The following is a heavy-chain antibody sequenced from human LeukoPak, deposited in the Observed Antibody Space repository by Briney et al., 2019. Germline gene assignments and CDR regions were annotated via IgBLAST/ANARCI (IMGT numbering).Heavy chain of an antibody. CDR1: GFTFSRNY. J-gene: IGHJ2*01. V-gene: IGHV3-66*01. D-gene: IGHD3-10*01. Sequence: PGGSLRLSCADSGFTFSRNYMNWVRQAPGKGLEWVSVIYSGGSTYYADSVKGRFTISRDNSKNTLYLQMNSLRAEDTAVYHCARGLGGYFDLWGRGTLVTVSS. CDR2: IYSGGST. CDR3: ARGLGGYFDL.